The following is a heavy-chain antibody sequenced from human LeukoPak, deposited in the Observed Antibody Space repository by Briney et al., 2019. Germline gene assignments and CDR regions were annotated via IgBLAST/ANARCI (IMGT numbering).Heavy chain of an antibody. V-gene: IGHV4-4*07. Sequence: PSETLSLTCTVSGGSISSYYWSWIRQPAGKGLEWIGRIYTSGSTNYNPSLKSRVTMSVDTSKNQFSLKLSSVTAADTAVYYCARVTKSQAKWPFDYWGQGTLVTVSS. CDR3: ARVTKSQAKWPFDY. D-gene: IGHD5-12*01. J-gene: IGHJ4*02. CDR2: IYTSGST. CDR1: GGSISSYY.